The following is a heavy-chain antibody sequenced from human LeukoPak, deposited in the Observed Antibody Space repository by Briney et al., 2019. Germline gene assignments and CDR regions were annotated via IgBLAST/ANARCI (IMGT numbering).Heavy chain of an antibody. Sequence: PGGSLRLSCAASGFTFSNAWMSWVRQAPGKGLEWVGRIKSKTDGGTTDYAAPVKGRFTISRDDSKNTLYLQMNSLKTEDTAVYYCAKDHCSSTSCYFGYWGQGTLVTVSS. CDR2: IKSKTDGGTT. D-gene: IGHD2-2*01. V-gene: IGHV3-15*01. CDR3: AKDHCSSTSCYFGY. CDR1: GFTFSNAW. J-gene: IGHJ4*02.